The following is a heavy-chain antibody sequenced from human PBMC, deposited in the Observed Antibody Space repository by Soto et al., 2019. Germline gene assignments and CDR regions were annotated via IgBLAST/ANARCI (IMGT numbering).Heavy chain of an antibody. V-gene: IGHV3-30*18. CDR3: AKDLFTITTYHYYYMDV. D-gene: IGHD3-10*01. CDR2: ISYDGSNT. Sequence: GGSLRLSCAASGFTFSSYAMHWVRQAPGKGLEWVAVISYDGSNTYYADSVTGRFTISSDNSKNTLYLQMNSLRPEDTAMYYCAKDLFTITTYHYYYMDVWGKGTTVTVSS. J-gene: IGHJ6*03. CDR1: GFTFSSYA.